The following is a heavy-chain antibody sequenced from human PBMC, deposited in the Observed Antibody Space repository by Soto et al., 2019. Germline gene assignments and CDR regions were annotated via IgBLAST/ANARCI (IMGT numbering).Heavy chain of an antibody. CDR2: INPNSGGT. V-gene: IGHV1-2*04. CDR3: ARDLSGDGYGMDV. J-gene: IGHJ6*02. D-gene: IGHD7-27*01. Sequence: SVKVSCKASGYTFTGYYMHWVRQAPGQGLEWMGWINPNSGGTNYAQKFQGWVTMTRDTSISTAYMELSRLRSDDTAVYYCARDLSGDGYGMDVWGQGTTVTVSS. CDR1: GYTFTGYY.